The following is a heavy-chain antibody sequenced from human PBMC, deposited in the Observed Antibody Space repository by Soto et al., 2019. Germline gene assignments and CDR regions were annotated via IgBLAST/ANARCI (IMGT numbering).Heavy chain of an antibody. D-gene: IGHD3-3*01. Sequence: PGGSLRLSCAASGFTFSSYEMNWVRQAPGKGLEWVSYISSSGSTIYYADSVKGRFTISRDNAKNSLYLQMNSLRAEDTAVYYCARPSRYYDFWSGYLDYWGQETLVTVSS. J-gene: IGHJ4*02. V-gene: IGHV3-48*03. CDR2: ISSSGSTI. CDR3: ARPSRYYDFWSGYLDY. CDR1: GFTFSSYE.